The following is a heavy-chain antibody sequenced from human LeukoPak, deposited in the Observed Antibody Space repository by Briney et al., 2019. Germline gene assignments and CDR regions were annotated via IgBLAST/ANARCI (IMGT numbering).Heavy chain of an antibody. CDR1: GFTFSNYG. V-gene: IGHV3-33*06. CDR3: AKVVQYTASTGTGLDY. J-gene: IGHJ4*02. D-gene: IGHD6-13*01. Sequence: GGSLRLSCAASGFTFSNYGMHWVRQAPGKGLDWVAVIWYDGSYKYYADSVKGRLTISRDNSKNTLYLQMNSLRAEDTAVYYCAKVVQYTASTGTGLDYWGQGTLVTVSS. CDR2: IWYDGSYK.